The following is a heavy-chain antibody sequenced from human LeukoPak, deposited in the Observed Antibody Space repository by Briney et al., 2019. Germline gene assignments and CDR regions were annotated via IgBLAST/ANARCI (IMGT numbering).Heavy chain of an antibody. CDR3: ARDDCSGGSCYPRN. V-gene: IGHV4-59*01. D-gene: IGHD2-15*01. J-gene: IGHJ4*02. CDR2: IYYSGST. CDR1: GGSISSYY. Sequence: SETLSLTCTVSGGSISSYYWSWIRQPPGKGLEWIGYIYYSGSTNYNPSLKSRVTISVDTSKNQFSLKLSSVTAADTAVYYCARDDCSGGSCYPRNWGQGTLVPVSS.